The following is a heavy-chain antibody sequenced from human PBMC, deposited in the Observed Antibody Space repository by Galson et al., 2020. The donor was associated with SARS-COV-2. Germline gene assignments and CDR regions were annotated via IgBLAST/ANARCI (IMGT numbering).Heavy chain of an antibody. V-gene: IGHV3-30*18. Sequence: GESLKISCVASGFPFGSYGMHWVRQAPGKGLEWVALISYDGSNKYYGDSVKGRFTISRDNSKNSLYLQVNSLRAEDTAVYYCAKEGGSYAYYYYGLDVWGLGTTVTVSS. J-gene: IGHJ6*02. CDR1: GFPFGSYG. D-gene: IGHD3-16*01. CDR3: AKEGGSYAYYYYGLDV. CDR2: ISYDGSNK.